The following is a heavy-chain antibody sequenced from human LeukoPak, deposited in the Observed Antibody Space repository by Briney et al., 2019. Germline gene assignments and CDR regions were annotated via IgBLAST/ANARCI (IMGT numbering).Heavy chain of an antibody. J-gene: IGHJ4*02. V-gene: IGHV1-69*05. CDR1: GGTFSSYA. CDR3: ARGGSDYYDSSGYYSHFDY. D-gene: IGHD3-22*01. Sequence: ASVKVSCKASGGTFSSYAISWVRQAPGQGLEWMGGIIPIFGTANYAQKFQGRVTITTDESTSTAYMELSSLRSEDTAVYYCARGGSDYYDSSGYYSHFDYWGQGTLVTVSS. CDR2: IIPIFGTA.